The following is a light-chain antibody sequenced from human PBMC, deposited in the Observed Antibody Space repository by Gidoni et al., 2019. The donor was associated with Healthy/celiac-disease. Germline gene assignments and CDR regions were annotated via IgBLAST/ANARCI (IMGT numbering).Light chain of an antibody. Sequence: DLQLTQSPSSLSASVGDRVTITCLSSQSISSYLNWYQQKPGKAPKLLIYAASSWQSGVPSRFSGSGSGTDFTLTISSLQPEDVATYYCQQSYSTPITFGQGTRLEIK. J-gene: IGKJ5*01. CDR2: AAS. V-gene: IGKV1-39*01. CDR1: QSISSY. CDR3: QQSYSTPIT.